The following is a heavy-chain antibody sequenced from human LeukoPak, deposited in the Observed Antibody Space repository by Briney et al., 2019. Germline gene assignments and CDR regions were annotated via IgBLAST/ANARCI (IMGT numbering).Heavy chain of an antibody. J-gene: IGHJ4*02. CDR1: GYTFTGYY. D-gene: IGHD2-21*02. Sequence: GASVKVSCKASGYTFTGYYMHWVRQAPGQGLEWMGWINPNSGGTNYAQKFQGRVTMTRDTSISTAYMELSWLRSDDTAAYYCATSPYGCGGDCFLDYWGQGTLVTVSS. CDR2: INPNSGGT. CDR3: ATSPYGCGGDCFLDY. V-gene: IGHV1-2*02.